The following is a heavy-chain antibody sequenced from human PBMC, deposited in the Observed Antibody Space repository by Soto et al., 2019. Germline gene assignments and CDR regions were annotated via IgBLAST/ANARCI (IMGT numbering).Heavy chain of an antibody. V-gene: IGHV1-18*01. Sequence: QVQLVQSGAEVKKPGASVKVSCKASGYTFTSYGISWVRQAPGQGLEWMGWIRPYNGNTNYAQQLQGRVTMTTDTSTSKAYMELRSLRSVDTAVYYCARDAPPEDYWGQGTLVTVSS. CDR2: IRPYNGNT. J-gene: IGHJ4*02. CDR1: GYTFTSYG. CDR3: ARDAPPEDY.